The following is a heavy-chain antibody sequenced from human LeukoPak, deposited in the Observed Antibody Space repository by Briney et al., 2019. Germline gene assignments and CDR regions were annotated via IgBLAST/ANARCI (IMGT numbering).Heavy chain of an antibody. D-gene: IGHD3-9*01. J-gene: IGHJ6*03. CDR3: ALRRLGFYYYYYMDV. CDR2: ISGSGGST. CDR1: GFTFSSYA. Sequence: GGSLRLSCAASGFTFSSYAMSWVRQAPGKGLEWASAISGSGGSTYYADSVKGRFTISRDNSKNTLYPQMNSLRAEDTAVYYCALRRLGFYYYYYMDVWGKGTTVTVSS. V-gene: IGHV3-23*01.